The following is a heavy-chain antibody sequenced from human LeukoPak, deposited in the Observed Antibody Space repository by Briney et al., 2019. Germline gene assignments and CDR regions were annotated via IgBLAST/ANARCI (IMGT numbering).Heavy chain of an antibody. CDR1: GFTFSSYG. D-gene: IGHD2-15*01. V-gene: IGHV3-30*18. CDR3: AKPVPDIVVVVAAPLTE. CDR2: KSYDGSNK. J-gene: IGHJ4*02. Sequence: GRSLRLSCAASGFTFSSYGMHWVRQAPGKGLEWVAVKSYDGSNKYYADSVKGRFTISRDNSKNTLYLQMNSLGAEDTAVYYCAKPVPDIVVVVAAPLTEWGQGTLVTVSS.